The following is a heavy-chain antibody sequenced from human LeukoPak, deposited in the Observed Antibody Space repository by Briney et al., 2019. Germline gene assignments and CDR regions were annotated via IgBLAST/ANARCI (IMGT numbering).Heavy chain of an antibody. J-gene: IGHJ1*01. CDR1: GGSFSGYY. D-gene: IGHD3-3*01. CDR3: ARGLSYYDFWSGSYPRGEYFQH. Sequence: SEALSLTCAVLGGSFSGYYWSWIRQPPGKGLEWIGEINHSGSTNYNPSLKSRVTISVDTSKNQFSLKLSSVTAADTAVYYCARGLSYYDFWSGSYPRGEYFQHWGQGTLVTVSS. CDR2: INHSGST. V-gene: IGHV4-34*01.